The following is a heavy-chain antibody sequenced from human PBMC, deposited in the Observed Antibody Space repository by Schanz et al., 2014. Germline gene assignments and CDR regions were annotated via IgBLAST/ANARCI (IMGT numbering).Heavy chain of an antibody. Sequence: EVQLVESGGGLVQPGGSLRLSCAASGFGFSSYSMSWVRQAPGKGLEWVSSISSGGGSTYYADSVKGRFTISSDNSKNTLYLQMNSLRAEDTAVYFCAKIERNEDWGQGTLVTVSS. CDR1: GFGFSSYS. D-gene: IGHD1-1*01. J-gene: IGHJ4*02. V-gene: IGHV3-23*04. CDR3: AKIERNED. CDR2: ISSGGGST.